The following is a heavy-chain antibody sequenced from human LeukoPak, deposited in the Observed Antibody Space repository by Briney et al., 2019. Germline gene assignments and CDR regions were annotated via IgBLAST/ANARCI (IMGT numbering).Heavy chain of an antibody. CDR3: ASGIAAAGTEAFDI. J-gene: IGHJ4*02. CDR2: IYHSGST. CDR1: GGSISSGGYS. Sequence: SETLSLTCAVSGGSISSGGYSWSWIRQPPGKGLEWIGYIYHSGSTYYNPSLKSRVTISVDRSKNQFSLKLSSVTAADTAVYYCASGIAAAGTEAFDIWGQGTLVIVSS. V-gene: IGHV4-30-2*01. D-gene: IGHD6-13*01.